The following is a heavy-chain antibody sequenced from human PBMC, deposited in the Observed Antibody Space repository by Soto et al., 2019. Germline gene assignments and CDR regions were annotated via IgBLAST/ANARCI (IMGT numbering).Heavy chain of an antibody. Sequence: KQSQTLSLTCAISGDSVSSNSAAWNWIRQSPSSGLEWLGRTYYRSKWYNDYAVSVKSRRTSNPDTSKNQFSRQLNAVTPEDTAVYYCAREVAYSSSSKGDFDYWGQGTLVTVSS. CDR2: TYYRSKWYN. CDR3: AREVAYSSSSKGDFDY. J-gene: IGHJ4*02. D-gene: IGHD6-6*01. CDR1: GDSVSSNSAA. V-gene: IGHV6-1*01.